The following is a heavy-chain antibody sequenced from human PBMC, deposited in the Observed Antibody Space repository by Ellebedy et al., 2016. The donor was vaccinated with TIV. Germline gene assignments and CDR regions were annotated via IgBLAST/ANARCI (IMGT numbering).Heavy chain of an antibody. V-gene: IGHV3-74*01. CDR1: GFTFGRYR. CDR3: ARDRGDYSISGP. CDR2: IKSDGSST. Sequence: HTGGSLRLSXVASGFTFGRYRMHWVRQAPGNKLVWVSRIKSDGSSTTYADSVKDRFTTSRDNARNTLYLQMNSLRGEDTAVYFCARDRGDYSISGPWGQGTLVTVSS. D-gene: IGHD4-11*01. J-gene: IGHJ5*02.